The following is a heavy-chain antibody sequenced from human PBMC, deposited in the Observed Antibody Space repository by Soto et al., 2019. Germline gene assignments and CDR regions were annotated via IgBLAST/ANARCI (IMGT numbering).Heavy chain of an antibody. V-gene: IGHV4-31*03. Sequence: QVQLQESGPGLVKPSQTLSLTCTVSGGSISSGGYYWSWIRQHPGKGLEWIGYIYYSGSTYYNPSRKSRVTISVDTSKNQFSLKLSSVTAADTAVYYCARELNGDCSSTSCYVGNWFDPWGQGTLATVSS. CDR3: ARELNGDCSSTSCYVGNWFDP. D-gene: IGHD2-2*01. J-gene: IGHJ5*02. CDR1: GGSISSGGYY. CDR2: IYYSGST.